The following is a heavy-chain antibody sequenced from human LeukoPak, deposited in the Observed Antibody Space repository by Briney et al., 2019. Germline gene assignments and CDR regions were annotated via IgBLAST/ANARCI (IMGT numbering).Heavy chain of an antibody. CDR2: INHSGST. V-gene: IGHV4-34*01. D-gene: IGHD6-19*01. Sequence: SETLSLTCAVSGEAFTGYYWSWVRQPPGKGLEWIGEINHSGSTNYNPSLKSRVTISVDTSKNQFSLKLSSVTAADTAVYYCARLAVAGTYYYGMDVWGQGTTVTVSS. CDR1: GEAFTGYY. CDR3: ARLAVAGTYYYGMDV. J-gene: IGHJ6*02.